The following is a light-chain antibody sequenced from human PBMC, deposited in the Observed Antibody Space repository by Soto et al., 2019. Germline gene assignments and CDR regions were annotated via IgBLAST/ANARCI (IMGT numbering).Light chain of an antibody. J-gene: IGKJ2*01. CDR1: QSVSSSY. CDR2: GAS. CDR3: QQSGSPRRYT. V-gene: IGKV3-20*01. Sequence: EIVLTQSPGTLSLSPGERATLSCRASQSVSSSYLAWYQQKPGRSPRLLIYGASTRATGIPDRFSGSGSGTDFALTISGLEPEDFAVYFCQQSGSPRRYTVGQGIKLEI.